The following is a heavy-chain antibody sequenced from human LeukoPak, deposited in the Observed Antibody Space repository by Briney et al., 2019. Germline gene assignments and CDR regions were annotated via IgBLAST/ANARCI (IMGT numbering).Heavy chain of an antibody. CDR2: INHSGST. CDR1: GGSFSGYY. J-gene: IGHJ4*02. D-gene: IGHD5-18*01. V-gene: IGHV4-34*01. Sequence: PSETLSLTCAVYGGSFSGYYWSWIRQPPGKGLEWIGEINHSGSTNYNPSLKSRVTMSVDTSKNQFSLKLSSVTAADTAVYYCATAPPEDTAMVDDYWGQGTLVTVSS. CDR3: ATAPPEDTAMVDDY.